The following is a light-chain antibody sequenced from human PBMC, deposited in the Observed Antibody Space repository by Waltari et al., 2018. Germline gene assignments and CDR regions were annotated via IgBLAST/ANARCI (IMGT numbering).Light chain of an antibody. Sequence: DIQMTQSPSTLAASVGDRVPITCRASHSIGRWLAWYQQKPGKAPNLLIYYVSTLQTGVPSRFSGGGSGTEFTLTISSLQPDDAATYYCQQYETYPLTFGGGTKVEIK. V-gene: IGKV1-5*01. J-gene: IGKJ4*01. CDR1: HSIGRW. CDR3: QQYETYPLT. CDR2: YVS.